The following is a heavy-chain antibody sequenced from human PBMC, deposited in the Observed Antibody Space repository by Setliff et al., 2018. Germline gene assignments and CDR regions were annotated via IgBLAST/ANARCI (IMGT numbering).Heavy chain of an antibody. V-gene: IGHV3-15*01. Sequence: GGSLRLSCVASGFTFSNAWMSWVRQAPGKGLEWVGRIKFISQGGTTDYAAPVEDRFTVSRDDSKNTLYLQMNDLKTEDTAVYFCTTDPVGNSGFDVWGQGTMVTVAS. CDR2: IKFISQGGTT. D-gene: IGHD5-12*01. CDR1: GFTFSNAW. J-gene: IGHJ3*01. CDR3: TTDPVGNSGFDV.